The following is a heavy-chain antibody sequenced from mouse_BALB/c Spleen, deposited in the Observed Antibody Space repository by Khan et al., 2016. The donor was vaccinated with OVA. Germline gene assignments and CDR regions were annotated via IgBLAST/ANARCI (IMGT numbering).Heavy chain of an antibody. V-gene: IGHV5-17*02. D-gene: IGHD1-1*01. CDR2: ISSGSSTI. CDR1: GFTFSGFG. CDR3: ARTVYYSFDY. J-gene: IGHJ2*01. Sequence: EVELVESGGGLVQPGGSRKLSCAASGFTFSGFGMHWVRQAPEKGLEWVAYISSGSSTIYSADTVKGRFTISRDNPKNTLFLQMTSLRSEDTAMYFCARTVYYSFDYWGQGTTLTVSS.